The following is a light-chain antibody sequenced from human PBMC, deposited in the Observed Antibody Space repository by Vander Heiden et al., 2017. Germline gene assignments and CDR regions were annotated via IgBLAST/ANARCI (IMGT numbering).Light chain of an antibody. CDR3: QQCSNWPLT. Sequence: ELVLTQSPATLSLSPGERATLSCRASQSVNNYLAWFQHKPGQTPRLRIYDASNRATGVPARFSGSGSGTDFTLTISSLEPEDFAVYYCQQCSNWPLTFGPGTKVDIK. J-gene: IGKJ3*01. CDR2: DAS. V-gene: IGKV3-11*01. CDR1: QSVNNY.